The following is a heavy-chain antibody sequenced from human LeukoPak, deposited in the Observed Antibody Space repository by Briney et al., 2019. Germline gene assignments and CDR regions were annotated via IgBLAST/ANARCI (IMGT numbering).Heavy chain of an antibody. D-gene: IGHD2-15*01. CDR2: IYYSGST. CDR1: GGSFSGYY. V-gene: IGHV4-34*01. CDR3: ARSVAANGSY. J-gene: IGHJ4*02. Sequence: SETLSLTCAVYGGSFSGYYWSWIRQPPGKGLEWIGSIYYSGSTYYNPSLKSRVTISVDTSKNQFSLKLSSVTAADTAVYYCARSVAANGSYWGQGTLVTVSS.